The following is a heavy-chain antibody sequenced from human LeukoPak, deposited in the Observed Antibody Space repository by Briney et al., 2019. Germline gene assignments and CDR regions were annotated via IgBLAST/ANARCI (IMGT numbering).Heavy chain of an antibody. D-gene: IGHD3-10*01. J-gene: IGHJ4*02. CDR1: EFTFSSYA. V-gene: IGHV3-64D*06. CDR3: VKAGLWFGELDVPHFFDY. Sequence: GGSLRLSCSASEFTFSSYAMHWVRQAPGKGLEYVSGISSNGGSTHYADSVKARFTISRDNSKNTLYLQMSSLRTEDTARYYCVKAGLWFGELDVPHFFDYWGQGTLVTVSS. CDR2: ISSNGGST.